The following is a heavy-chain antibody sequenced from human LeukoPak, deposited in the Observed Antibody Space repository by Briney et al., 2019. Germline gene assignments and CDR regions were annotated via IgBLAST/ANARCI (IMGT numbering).Heavy chain of an antibody. CDR2: ISGSGGST. J-gene: IGHJ4*02. D-gene: IGHD2-8*01. CDR1: GFTFSSYA. CDR3: AKDRSCTNDICHGDFDY. V-gene: IGHV3-23*01. Sequence: GGSLRLSCEPSGFTFSSYAVSWVRQAPGKGLEWVSSISGSGGSTYSADSVKGRFTISRDNSKNTLYLQMNSLRAEDTALYYCAKDRSCTNDICHGDFDYWGQGTLVTVSS.